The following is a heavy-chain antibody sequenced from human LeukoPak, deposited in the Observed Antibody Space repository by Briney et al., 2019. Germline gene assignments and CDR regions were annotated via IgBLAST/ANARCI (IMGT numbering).Heavy chain of an antibody. CDR3: ARGEVLLWFGESYYFDY. D-gene: IGHD3-10*01. CDR1: GGTFSSYA. CDR2: IIPIFGTA. J-gene: IGHJ4*02. Sequence: ASVKVSCKASGGTFSSYAISWVRQAPGQGLEWMGGIIPIFGTANYAQKFQGRVTITADKSTSTAYMELSSLRSEDTAVYYCARGEVLLWFGESYYFDYRGQGTLVTVSS. V-gene: IGHV1-69*06.